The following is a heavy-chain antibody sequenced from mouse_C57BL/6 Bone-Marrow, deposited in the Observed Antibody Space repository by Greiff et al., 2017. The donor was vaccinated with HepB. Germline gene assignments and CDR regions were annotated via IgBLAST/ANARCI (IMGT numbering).Heavy chain of an antibody. Sequence: QVQLQQSGAELVKPGASVKMSCKASGYTFTTYPIEWMKQNHGKSLEWIGNFHPYNDDTTYNEKFKGKATLTVEKSSSTVYLELSRLTSDDSAVYYCAMSVYYYGSSYGGFDYWGQGTTLTVSS. V-gene: IGHV1-47*01. D-gene: IGHD1-1*01. J-gene: IGHJ2*01. CDR2: FHPYNDDT. CDR1: GYTFTTYP. CDR3: AMSVYYYGSSYGGFDY.